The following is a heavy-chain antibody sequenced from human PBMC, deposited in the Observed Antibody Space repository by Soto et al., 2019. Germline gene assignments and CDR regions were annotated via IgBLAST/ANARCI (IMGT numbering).Heavy chain of an antibody. J-gene: IGHJ4*02. CDR1: GYSFTSYW. V-gene: IGHV5-51*01. D-gene: IGHD3-10*01. Sequence: PGESLKISCKGSGYSFTSYWIGWVRQLPGKGLEWMGIIYPGDSDTRYSPSFQGQVTISADKSISTAYLQWSSLKASDTAMYYCARLPLLWFGESYFDYWGQGTLVTVSS. CDR2: IYPGDSDT. CDR3: ARLPLLWFGESYFDY.